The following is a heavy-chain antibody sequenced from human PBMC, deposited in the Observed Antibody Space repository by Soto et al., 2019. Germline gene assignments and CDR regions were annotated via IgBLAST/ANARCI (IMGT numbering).Heavy chain of an antibody. Sequence: GGSLRLSCAASGFTFSDYYMSWIRQAPGKGLEWVSYISSSGSTIYYADSVKGRFTISRDNAKNSLYLQMNSLRAEDTAVYYCAREGDREGDTTRYCSGGSCRGGYFQHWGQGTLVTVSS. CDR3: AREGDREGDTTRYCSGGSCRGGYFQH. CDR1: GFTFSDYY. J-gene: IGHJ1*01. D-gene: IGHD2-15*01. V-gene: IGHV3-11*01. CDR2: ISSSGSTI.